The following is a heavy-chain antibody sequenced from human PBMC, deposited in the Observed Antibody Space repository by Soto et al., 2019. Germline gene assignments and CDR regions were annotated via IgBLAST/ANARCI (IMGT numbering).Heavy chain of an antibody. CDR3: AKERRRSYWYFDL. Sequence: VQLVESGGGVVQPGRSLRLSCAASGFTFSSYGMHWVRQAPGKGLEWVAVISYDGSNKYYADSVKGRFTISRDNSKNTLYLQMNSLRAEDTAVYYCAKERRRSYWYFDLWGRGTLVTVSS. V-gene: IGHV3-30*18. CDR1: GFTFSSYG. J-gene: IGHJ2*01. CDR2: ISYDGSNK.